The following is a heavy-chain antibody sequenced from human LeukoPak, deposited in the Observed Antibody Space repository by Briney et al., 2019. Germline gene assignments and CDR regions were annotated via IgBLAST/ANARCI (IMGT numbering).Heavy chain of an antibody. D-gene: IGHD3-3*01. CDR2: IYYSGST. CDR1: GGSISSGGYY. J-gene: IGHJ4*02. CDR3: ARSIDMEWLPNPAFDY. V-gene: IGHV4-31*03. Sequence: SETLSLTCTVSGGSISSGGYYWSWIRQHPGKGLEWIGYIYYSGSTYYNPSLKSRVTISVDTSKNQFSLKLSSVTAADTAVYYCARSIDMEWLPNPAFDYWGQGTLVTVSS.